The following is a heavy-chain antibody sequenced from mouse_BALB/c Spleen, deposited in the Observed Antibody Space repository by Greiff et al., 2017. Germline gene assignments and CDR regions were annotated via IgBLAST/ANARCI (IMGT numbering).Heavy chain of an antibody. CDR2: ISYSGST. D-gene: IGHD1-1*01. CDR1: GDSITSGY. CDR3: AHYYGSSYWYFDV. Sequence: EVQLPESGPSLVKPTQTLSLTCSVTGDSITSGYWNWIRKFPGNKLEYMGYISYSGSTYYNPSLKSRISITRDTSKNQYYLQLNSVTTEDTATYYCAHYYGSSYWYFDVWGAGTTVTVSS. J-gene: IGHJ1*01. V-gene: IGHV3-8*02.